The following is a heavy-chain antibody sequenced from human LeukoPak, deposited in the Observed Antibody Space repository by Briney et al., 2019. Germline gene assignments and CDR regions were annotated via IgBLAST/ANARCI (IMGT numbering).Heavy chain of an antibody. CDR1: GFSFNLYS. CDR2: ISGSTTHM. CDR3: ARDRGHVWFDY. V-gene: IGHV3-21*04. J-gene: IGHJ5*01. Sequence: GGSLRLSCAASGFSFNLYSINWVRQAPGKGLEWVSYISGSTTHMNYADSLKGRFTISRDNAKGSVYLQINSLRDDDTAIYYCARDRGHVWFDYWGRGTLVTVSS.